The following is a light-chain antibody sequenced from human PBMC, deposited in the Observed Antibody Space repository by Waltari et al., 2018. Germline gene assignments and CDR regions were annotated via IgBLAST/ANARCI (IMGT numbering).Light chain of an antibody. V-gene: IGKV3-15*01. Sequence: EIVMTQSPATLSVSPGERATLTCRASQSVSSKLAWFQQKTGQAPRLLIYGASTRATVIPARFSGSGSGTDFTLIISSLQSEDFADYYGQQLNNWPFTFGPGTKVDIK. CDR2: GAS. J-gene: IGKJ3*01. CDR3: QQLNNWPFT. CDR1: QSVSSK.